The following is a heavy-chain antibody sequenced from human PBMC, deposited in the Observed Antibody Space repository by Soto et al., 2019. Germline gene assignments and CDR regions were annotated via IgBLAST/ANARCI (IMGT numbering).Heavy chain of an antibody. D-gene: IGHD2-15*01. CDR1: GVTFSSYS. Sequence: GGSLRLSCAASGVTFSSYSMNWVRQAPGKGLEWVSSISSSSSYIYYADSVKGRFTISRDNAKNSLYLQMNSLRAEDTAVYYCARDRITVVVAANYYYYGMDVWGQGTTVTVSS. J-gene: IGHJ6*02. CDR2: ISSSSSYI. CDR3: ARDRITVVVAANYYYYGMDV. V-gene: IGHV3-21*01.